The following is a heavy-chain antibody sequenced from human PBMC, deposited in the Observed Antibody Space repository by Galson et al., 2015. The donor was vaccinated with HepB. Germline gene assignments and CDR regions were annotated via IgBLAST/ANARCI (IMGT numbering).Heavy chain of an antibody. CDR1: GFTFSSYA. V-gene: IGHV3-30-3*01. CDR2: ISYDGSNK. Sequence: SLRLSCAASGFTFSSYAMHWVRQAPGKGLEWVAVISYDGSNKYYADSVKGRFTISRDNSKNTLYLQMNSLRAEDTAVYYCARARITGTNRDYYYYGMDVWGQGTTVTVSS. D-gene: IGHD1-20*01. CDR3: ARARITGTNRDYYYYGMDV. J-gene: IGHJ6*02.